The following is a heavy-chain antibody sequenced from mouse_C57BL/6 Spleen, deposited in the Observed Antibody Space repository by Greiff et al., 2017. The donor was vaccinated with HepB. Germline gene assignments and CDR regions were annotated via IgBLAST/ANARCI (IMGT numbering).Heavy chain of an antibody. CDR3: ASHYYMDY. CDR1: GFTFSDYY. J-gene: IGHJ4*01. Sequence: EVHLVESGGGLVQPGGSLKLSCAASGFTFSDYYMYWVRQTPEKRLEWVAYISNGGGSTYYPDTVKGRFTISRDNAKNTLYLQMSRLKSEDTAMYYCASHYYMDYWGQGTSVTVSS. CDR2: ISNGGGST. D-gene: IGHD1-1*01. V-gene: IGHV5-12*01.